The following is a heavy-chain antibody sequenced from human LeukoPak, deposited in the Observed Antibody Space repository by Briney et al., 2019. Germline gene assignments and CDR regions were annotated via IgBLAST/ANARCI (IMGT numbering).Heavy chain of an antibody. J-gene: IGHJ4*02. D-gene: IGHD3-10*01. CDR1: GFTFSSYA. V-gene: IGHV3-23*01. Sequence: GGSLRLSCAASGFTFSSYAMSWVRQAPGKGLEWVSLISDSGGSTYYADSVKGRFTISRDKSKNTLYLQMNSLRAEDTAVYYCAKPVSGSYSVSSFGFDYWGQGTLVTVSS. CDR3: AKPVSGSYSVSSFGFDY. CDR2: ISDSGGST.